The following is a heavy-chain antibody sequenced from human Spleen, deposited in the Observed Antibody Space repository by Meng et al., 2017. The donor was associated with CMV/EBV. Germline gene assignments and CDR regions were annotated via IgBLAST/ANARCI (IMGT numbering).Heavy chain of an antibody. CDR3: ATAGVRVAAAANWFDP. CDR2: VNPEDGET. V-gene: IGHV1-69-2*01. Sequence: SGYTFTDYHMHWVQQAPGKGLEWMGLVNPEDGETIYAEKFQGRVTITADTSTDTAYMELSSLRSEDTAVYYCATAGVRVAAAANWFDPWGQGTLVTVSS. CDR1: GYTFTDYH. J-gene: IGHJ5*02. D-gene: IGHD6-13*01.